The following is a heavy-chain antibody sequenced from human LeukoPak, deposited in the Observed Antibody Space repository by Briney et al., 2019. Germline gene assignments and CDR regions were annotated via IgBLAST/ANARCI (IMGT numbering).Heavy chain of an antibody. CDR2: ISGGGGST. J-gene: IGHJ4*02. CDR3: AKGRDYGGDACFDY. D-gene: IGHD4-23*01. CDR1: GLTFSNYA. V-gene: IGHV3-23*01. Sequence: GGSLRLSCAPSGLTFSNYAMTSVRQAPGKGLEWVSGISGGGGSTYYADSVKGRFTISRDNSKNTLDLQMSSLRAEDTAVYYCAKGRDYGGDACFDYWGQGTLVTVSS.